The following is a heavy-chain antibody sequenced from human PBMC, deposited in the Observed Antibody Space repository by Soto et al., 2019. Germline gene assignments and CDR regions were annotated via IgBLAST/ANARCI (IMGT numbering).Heavy chain of an antibody. D-gene: IGHD2-15*01. J-gene: IGHJ4*02. CDR1: GFTFSSYW. V-gene: IGHV3-7*03. Sequence: EVQLVESGGGLVQPGGSLRLSCAASGFTFSSYWMSWVRQAPGKGVEWVANIKQDGSEKYYVDSVKGRFTISIDNAKNSMYLQMNSLRAEDTAVYYCARRLAAGRFLGFDYWGQGTLVTVSS. CDR2: IKQDGSEK. CDR3: ARRLAAGRFLGFDY.